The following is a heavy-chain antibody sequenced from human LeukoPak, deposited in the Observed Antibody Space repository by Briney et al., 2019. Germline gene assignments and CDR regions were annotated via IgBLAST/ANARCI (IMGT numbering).Heavy chain of an antibody. Sequence: PSETLSLTCSVSGGSINNHQWSWIRQPPGKGLEWIGFMYYSGSTNYNPSLKSRVTISVDTSKKQFPLKLSSVTAADTAVYYCARRAHSDAFDIWGQGTMVTVSS. CDR1: GGSINNHQ. CDR2: MYYSGST. CDR3: ARRAHSDAFDI. V-gene: IGHV4-59*08. J-gene: IGHJ3*02.